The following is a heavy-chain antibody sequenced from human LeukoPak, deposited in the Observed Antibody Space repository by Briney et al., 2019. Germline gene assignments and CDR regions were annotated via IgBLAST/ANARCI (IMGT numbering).Heavy chain of an antibody. CDR2: INDSGTT. CDR3: ARSAAPYSSSWYGYYYMDV. CDR1: GGSISSYY. V-gene: IGHV4-4*07. D-gene: IGHD6-13*01. Sequence: PSETLSLTCIVSGGSISSYYWSWIRQPAGKGLEWIGRINDSGTTKYNPSLKSRGTMSVDTSRNQFSLKLNSVTVADTAIYYCARSAAPYSSSWYGYYYMDVWGKGTTVTISS. J-gene: IGHJ6*03.